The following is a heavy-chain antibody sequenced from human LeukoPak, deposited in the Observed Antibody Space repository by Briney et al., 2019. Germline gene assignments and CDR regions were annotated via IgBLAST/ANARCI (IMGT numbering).Heavy chain of an antibody. CDR1: GYSISSGYY. CDR2: IYHSGST. D-gene: IGHD2-2*02. CDR3: ARPYCSSTSCYTQRDYYFDY. V-gene: IGHV4-38-2*01. J-gene: IGHJ4*02. Sequence: PSETLSLTRAVSGYSISSGYYWGWIRQPPGKGLEWIGSIYHSGSTYYNPSLKSRVTISVDTSKNQFSLKLSSVTAADTAVYYCARPYCSSTSCYTQRDYYFDYWGQGTLVTVSS.